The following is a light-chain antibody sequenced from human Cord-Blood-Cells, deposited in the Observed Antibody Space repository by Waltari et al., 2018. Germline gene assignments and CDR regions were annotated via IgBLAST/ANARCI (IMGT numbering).Light chain of an antibody. CDR3: YSAADNNLRV. V-gene: IGLV3-27*01. CDR1: VLAKKY. J-gene: IGLJ3*02. CDR2: KDS. Sequence: SYELTQPSSVSVSPGQTARITCSGDVLAKKYARWFQQKPGQAPVLVIYKDSERPSGIPGRFSGSRSGTTVTLTISGAQVEDEADYYCYSAADNNLRVFGGGTKLTVL.